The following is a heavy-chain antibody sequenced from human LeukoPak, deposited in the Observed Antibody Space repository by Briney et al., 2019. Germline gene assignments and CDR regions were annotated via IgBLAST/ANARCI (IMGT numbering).Heavy chain of an antibody. D-gene: IGHD2-2*01. CDR3: ARYIYCSSTSCYFEYYFDY. V-gene: IGHV4-38-2*01. Sequence: SETLSLTCAVSGYSISSGYYWGWIRQPPGKGLERIGSIYHSGSTYYNPSLKSRVTISVDTSKNQFSLKLSSVTAADTAVYYCARYIYCSSTSCYFEYYFDYWGQGTLVTVSS. J-gene: IGHJ4*02. CDR2: IYHSGST. CDR1: GYSISSGYY.